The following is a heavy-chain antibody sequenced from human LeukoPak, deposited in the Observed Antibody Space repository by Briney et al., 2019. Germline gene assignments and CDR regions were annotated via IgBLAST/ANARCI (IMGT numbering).Heavy chain of an antibody. Sequence: PSETLSLTCTVSGGSISSYYWSWIRQPPGKGLEWIGYIYYSGSTNYNPSLKSRVTISVDTSKNQFSLKLSSVTAADTAVYYCARVGLPVTVAFDYWGQGTLVTVSS. CDR1: GGSISSYY. CDR3: ARVGLPVTVAFDY. V-gene: IGHV4-59*01. J-gene: IGHJ4*02. CDR2: IYYSGST. D-gene: IGHD2-21*02.